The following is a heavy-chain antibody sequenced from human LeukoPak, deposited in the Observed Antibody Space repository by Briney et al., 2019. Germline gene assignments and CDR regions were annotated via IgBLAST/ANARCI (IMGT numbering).Heavy chain of an antibody. CDR1: GFSLSNFQ. Sequence: GGSLRFSCVASGFSLSNFQMYWVRQAPGKGLEWVSIISLDGSTEFYADSVKGRFTISRDNSKSTLCLQMNSLRAEDTAVYYCAKQLGYCSDGSCYFPYWGQGTLVTVSS. CDR3: AKQLGYCSDGSCYFPY. V-gene: IGHV3-30-3*02. D-gene: IGHD2-15*01. J-gene: IGHJ4*02. CDR2: ISLDGSTE.